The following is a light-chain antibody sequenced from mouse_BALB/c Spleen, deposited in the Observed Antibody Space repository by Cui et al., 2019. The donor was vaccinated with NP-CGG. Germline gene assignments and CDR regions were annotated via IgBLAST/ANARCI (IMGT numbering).Light chain of an antibody. V-gene: IGLV1*01. CDR3: ALWYSNHWV. J-gene: IGLJ1*01. CDR1: NGAVTTSNY. Sequence: AGVTEESAVTTSPGETVTLTCRSSNGAVTTSNYANWVQEKPDHLFTGLIGGTNNRVPGVPARFSGSLIGDKASLTITGAQTEDEAIYFCALWYSNHWVFGGGTKVTVL. CDR2: GTN.